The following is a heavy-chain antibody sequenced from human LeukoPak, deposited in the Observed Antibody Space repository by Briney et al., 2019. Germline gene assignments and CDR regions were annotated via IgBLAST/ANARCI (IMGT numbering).Heavy chain of an antibody. CDR3: TPEPPDIVLVPAASPDY. J-gene: IGHJ4*02. Sequence: GGSLRLSCAASGSTFSNAWMSWVRQAPGKGLEWVGRIKSKTDGGTTDYAAPVKGRFTILRDDSKNTLYLQVNGLKTEDTAVYYCTPEPPDIVLVPAASPDYWGQGTLVTVSS. D-gene: IGHD2-2*01. V-gene: IGHV3-15*01. CDR2: IKSKTDGGTT. CDR1: GSTFSNAW.